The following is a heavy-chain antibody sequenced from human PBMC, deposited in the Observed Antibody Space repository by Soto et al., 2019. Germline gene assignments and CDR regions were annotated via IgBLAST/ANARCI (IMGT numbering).Heavy chain of an antibody. D-gene: IGHD6-6*01. CDR1: GFTFSNAW. CDR3: ALSSSSSRYYYYYGMDV. J-gene: IGHJ6*02. Sequence: PVGSLRLSCAASGFTFSNAWMNWVRQAPGKGLEWVSSISSSSSYIYYADSVKGRFTISRDNAKNSLYLQMNSLRAEDTAVYYCALSSSSSRYYYYYGMDVWGQGTTVTVSS. CDR2: ISSSSSYI. V-gene: IGHV3-21*01.